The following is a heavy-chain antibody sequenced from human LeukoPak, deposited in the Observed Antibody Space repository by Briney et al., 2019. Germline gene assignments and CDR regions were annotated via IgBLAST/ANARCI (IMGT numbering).Heavy chain of an antibody. CDR2: MNPNSGNT. Sequence: WASVKVSCKASGYTFTSYDINWVRQATGQGLEWMGWMNPNSGNTGYAQEFQGRVTMTRNTSISTAYMELSSLRSEDTAVYYCARYNWNSNFDYWGQGALVTVSS. V-gene: IGHV1-8*01. D-gene: IGHD1-7*01. J-gene: IGHJ4*02. CDR3: ARYNWNSNFDY. CDR1: GYTFTSYD.